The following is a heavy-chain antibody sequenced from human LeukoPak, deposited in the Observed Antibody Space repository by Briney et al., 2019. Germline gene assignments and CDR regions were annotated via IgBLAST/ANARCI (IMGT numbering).Heavy chain of an antibody. J-gene: IGHJ6*03. D-gene: IGHD3-16*01. CDR1: GYSISSGYY. V-gene: IGHV4-38-2*02. Sequence: SETLSLTCTVSGYSISSGYYWGWIRQPPGKGLEWIGSIYHSGSTYYNPSLKSRVTISVDTSKNQFSLKLSSVTAADTAVYYCARDRRISMITFRGQIYYYYMDVWGKGTTVTISS. CDR2: IYHSGST. CDR3: ARDRRISMITFRGQIYYYYMDV.